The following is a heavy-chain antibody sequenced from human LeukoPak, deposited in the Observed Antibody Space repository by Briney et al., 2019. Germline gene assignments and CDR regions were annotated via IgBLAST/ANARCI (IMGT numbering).Heavy chain of an antibody. Sequence: MTSETLSLTCTVSGGSISSYYWSWIRQPPGKGLEWIGYIYNSGSTNYNPSLKSRVTISVDTSKNQFSLKLSSVTAADTAVYYCARDGYYGSGSHTAYFEYWGQGTLVTVSS. D-gene: IGHD3-10*01. J-gene: IGHJ4*02. CDR1: GGSISSYY. CDR2: IYNSGST. CDR3: ARDGYYGSGSHTAYFEY. V-gene: IGHV4-59*01.